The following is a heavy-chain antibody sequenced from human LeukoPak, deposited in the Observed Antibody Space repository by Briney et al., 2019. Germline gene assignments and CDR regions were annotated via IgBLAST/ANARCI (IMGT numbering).Heavy chain of an antibody. J-gene: IGHJ4*02. D-gene: IGHD6-19*01. CDR1: GGSFSGYY. CDR2: INHSGST. V-gene: IGHV4-34*01. Sequence: PSETLSLTCAAYGGSFSGYYWSWIRQPPGKGLEWIGEINHSGSTNYNPSLKSRVTISVDTSKNQFSLKLSSVTAADTAVYYCARGRIAVAAYFDYWGQGTLVTVSS. CDR3: ARGRIAVAAYFDY.